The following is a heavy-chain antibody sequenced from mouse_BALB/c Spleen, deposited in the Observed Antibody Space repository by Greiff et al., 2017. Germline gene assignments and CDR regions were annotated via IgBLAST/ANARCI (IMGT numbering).Heavy chain of an antibody. CDR2: IDPANGNT. J-gene: IGHJ4*01. D-gene: IGHD2-1*01. V-gene: IGHV14-3*02. Sequence: EVHLVESGAELVKPGASVKLSCTASGFNIKDTYMHWVKQRPEQGLEWIGRIDPANGNTKYGPKFQGKATITADTSSNTAYLQLSSLTSEDTAVYYCARGLFYYGNYYYAMDYWGQGTSVTVSS. CDR1: GFNIKDTY. CDR3: ARGLFYYGNYYYAMDY.